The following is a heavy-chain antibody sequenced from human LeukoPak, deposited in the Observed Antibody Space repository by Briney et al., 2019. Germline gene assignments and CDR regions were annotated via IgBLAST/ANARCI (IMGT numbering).Heavy chain of an antibody. Sequence: GRSLRLSWAASGFTFSSYAMHWVRQAPGKGLEWVAVISYDGSNKYYADSVKGRFTISRDNSKNTLYLQMNSLRAEDTAVYYCARDERDYYGSGSYIYWGQGTLVTVSS. D-gene: IGHD3-10*01. V-gene: IGHV3-30-3*01. CDR3: ARDERDYYGSGSYIY. J-gene: IGHJ4*02. CDR2: ISYDGSNK. CDR1: GFTFSSYA.